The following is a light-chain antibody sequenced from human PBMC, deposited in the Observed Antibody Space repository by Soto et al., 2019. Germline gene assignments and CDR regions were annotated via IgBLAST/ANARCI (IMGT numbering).Light chain of an antibody. V-gene: IGLV1-36*01. CDR1: SSNIGNNA. J-gene: IGLJ3*02. Sequence: QSVLTQPPSVSAAPRQRVTISCSGSSSNIGNNAVNWYQQVPGKAPKLLIHFDDRVASGISDRFSGSKSGTSASLAISGLQSEDEADYYCAARDDSLNGPVFGGGTKVTVL. CDR3: AARDDSLNGPV. CDR2: FDD.